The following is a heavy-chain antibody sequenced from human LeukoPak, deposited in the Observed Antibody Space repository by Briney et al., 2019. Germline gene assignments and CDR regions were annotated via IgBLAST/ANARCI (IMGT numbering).Heavy chain of an antibody. J-gene: IGHJ4*02. CDR3: SRDQTPYY. Sequence: GRSLSLSRTASGFIHGDYTMTWLRQAPGKGLEGVGFIASKSYGGTAEYAASVKGRFTISRDDSKSIAYLQMNSLKTEDTAVYFCSRDQTPYYWGQGTLVTVSS. CDR2: IASKSYGGTA. CDR1: GFIHGDYT. V-gene: IGHV3-49*03.